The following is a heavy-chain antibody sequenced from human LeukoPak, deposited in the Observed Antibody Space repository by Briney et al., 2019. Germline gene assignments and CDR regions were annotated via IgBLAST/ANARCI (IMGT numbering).Heavy chain of an antibody. V-gene: IGHV3-30*18. CDR2: ISYDGSNK. CDR3: AKGVLYYYDSSGQGMGAFDI. D-gene: IGHD3-22*01. CDR1: GFTFSSYD. Sequence: GRSLRLSCAASGFTFSSYDMHWVRQAPGKGLEWVAVISYDGSNKYYADSVKGRFTISRDNSKNTLYLQMNSLRAEDTAVYYCAKGVLYYYDSSGQGMGAFDIWGQGTMVTVSS. J-gene: IGHJ3*02.